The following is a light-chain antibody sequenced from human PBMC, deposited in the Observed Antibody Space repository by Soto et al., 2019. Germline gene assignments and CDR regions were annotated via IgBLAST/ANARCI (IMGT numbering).Light chain of an antibody. CDR3: CSYTTIKTVV. Sequence: QSVLTQPASVSGSPGQSITISCTGTSSDVGSYNLVSWYQQHPGKAPKVIIYEVIKRPSGVSNRFSGSKSGNTASLTISGLQAEDEGDYYCCSYTTIKTVVFGGGTKLTVL. V-gene: IGLV2-14*02. CDR2: EVI. CDR1: SSDVGSYNL. J-gene: IGLJ2*01.